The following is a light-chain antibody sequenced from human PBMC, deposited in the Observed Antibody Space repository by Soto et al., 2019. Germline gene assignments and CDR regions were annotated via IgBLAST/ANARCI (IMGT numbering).Light chain of an antibody. CDR2: GAS. CDR3: QQYNNWPLT. Sequence: EIVMTQSPATLSVSPGERTTLSCRAGQGVCNNLAWYQQKPGQAPRLLIYGASTRATGIPARFSGSGSGTEFTLTISSLQSEDFAVYYCQQYNNWPLTFGGGTKVDI. CDR1: QGVCNN. V-gene: IGKV3-15*01. J-gene: IGKJ4*01.